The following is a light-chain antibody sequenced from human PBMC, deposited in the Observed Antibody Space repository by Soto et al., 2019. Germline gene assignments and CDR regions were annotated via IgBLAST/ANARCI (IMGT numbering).Light chain of an antibody. CDR3: QQYISYPYT. V-gene: IGKV1-5*01. Sequence: DIPMTQFPSTLSASVGDRVTITCRASQTTNTWLAWYQQKPGTAPKLLIYDASSLEGGVPSRFSASGSGTESTLTISSLQPDDLATYYCQQYISYPYTFGQGTKVEIK. CDR1: QTTNTW. J-gene: IGKJ2*01. CDR2: DAS.